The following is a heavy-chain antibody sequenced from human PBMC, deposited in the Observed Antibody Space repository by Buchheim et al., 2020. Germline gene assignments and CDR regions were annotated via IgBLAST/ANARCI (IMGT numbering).Heavy chain of an antibody. D-gene: IGHD3-10*01. V-gene: IGHV1-69*06. CDR3: AREGTMVRGSNYYYYGMDV. CDR2: NIPIFGTA. J-gene: IGHJ6*02. CDR1: GGTFSSYA. Sequence: QVQLVQSGAEVKKPGSSVKVSCKASGGTFSSYAISWVRQAPGQGLEWMGGNIPIFGTANYAQKFQGRVTITADKSTSTAYMELSSLRSEDTAVYYCAREGTMVRGSNYYYYGMDVWGQGTT.